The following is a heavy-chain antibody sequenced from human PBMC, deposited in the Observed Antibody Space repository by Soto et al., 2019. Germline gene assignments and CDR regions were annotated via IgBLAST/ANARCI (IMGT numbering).Heavy chain of an antibody. V-gene: IGHV2-5*02. CDR2: IYWDGLQ. D-gene: IGHD2-15*01. CDR3: AHSFCSGGTCVLFLF. Sequence: QITLKESGPTLLKPTQTLTLTCTVSGFSLSTSGLGVGWIRQPPGKSLEWLALIYWDGLQRSNPSLQTRLTIRKDDSRSQVVLTLCNMDPLDTATYYCAHSFCSGGTCVLFLFWGQGALVSVS. J-gene: IGHJ4*02. CDR1: GFSLSTSGLG.